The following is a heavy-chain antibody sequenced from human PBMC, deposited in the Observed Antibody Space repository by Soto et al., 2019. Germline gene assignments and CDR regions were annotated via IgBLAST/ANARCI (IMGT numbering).Heavy chain of an antibody. J-gene: IGHJ5*02. Sequence: QLQLQESGPGLVKPSETLSLTCTVSGGSISSSSYYWGWIRQPPGKGLEWIGSIYYSGSTYYNPSLKSRVTMSVDTSKNQFSLKLSSVTAADTAVYYCAKSGGQLLWRPGTVDFDPWGQGTLVTVSS. CDR1: GGSISSSSYY. CDR3: AKSGGQLLWRPGTVDFDP. D-gene: IGHD3-10*01. CDR2: IYYSGST. V-gene: IGHV4-39*01.